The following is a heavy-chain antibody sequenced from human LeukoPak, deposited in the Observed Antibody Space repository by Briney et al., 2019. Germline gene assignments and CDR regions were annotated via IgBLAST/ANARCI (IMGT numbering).Heavy chain of an antibody. V-gene: IGHV3-23*01. CDR2: ISGSGGST. CDR1: GFTFGTYA. CDR3: AKHHYSSSRDYFDY. D-gene: IGHD6-13*01. J-gene: IGHJ4*02. Sequence: QPGGSLRLSCAASGFTFGTYAMTWDRQAPGKGLEWVSVISGSGGSTNYADSVKGRFIISRDNSRNTLFLQMNSLRAEDTAVYYCAKHHYSSSRDYFDYWGQGTLVTVSS.